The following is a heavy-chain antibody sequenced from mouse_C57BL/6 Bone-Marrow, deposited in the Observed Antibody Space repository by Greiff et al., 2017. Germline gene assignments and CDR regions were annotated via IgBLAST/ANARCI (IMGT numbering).Heavy chain of an antibody. CDR1: GYTFTSYW. CDR3: ARYPLYYYGSSPFAY. CDR2: IDPSDSYT. Sequence: QVQLQQPGAELVRPGTSVKLSCKASGYTFTSYWMHWVKQRPGQGLEWIGVIDPSDSYTNYNQKFKGKATLTVDTSSSTAYMQLSSLTSEDSAVYYCARYPLYYYGSSPFAYWGQGTLVTVSA. V-gene: IGHV1-59*01. J-gene: IGHJ3*01. D-gene: IGHD1-1*01.